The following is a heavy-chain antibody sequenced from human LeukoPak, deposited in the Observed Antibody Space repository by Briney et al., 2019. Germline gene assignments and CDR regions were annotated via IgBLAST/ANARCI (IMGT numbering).Heavy chain of an antibody. Sequence: GGSLRLSCAASGFTFSKYGMHWVRQVPGKGLEWVAFIRYDGSNRYYPDSVKGRFTISRDNSKSTLYLQMDSLGADDTAIYHCAKRDADPLWYFDLWGRGTLVTVSS. CDR2: IRYDGSNR. CDR1: GFTFSKYG. CDR3: AKRDADPLWYFDL. J-gene: IGHJ2*01. D-gene: IGHD5-24*01. V-gene: IGHV3-30*02.